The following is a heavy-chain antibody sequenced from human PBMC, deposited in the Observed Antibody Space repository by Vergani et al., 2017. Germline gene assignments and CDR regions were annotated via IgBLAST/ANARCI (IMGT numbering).Heavy chain of an antibody. Sequence: QVKLQESGPGLVKPSETLTLTCTVSGASVNSYYWSWIRQPPGKGLEWMGYVSFRGDTLYDPSVKGRMTISLNTSSNQFSLYLTSVTAADTAVYYCARDFGGEWYFDLWGRGATVTVSS. CDR3: ARDFGGEWYFDL. V-gene: IGHV4-59*02. D-gene: IGHD4-23*01. CDR1: GASVNSYY. CDR2: VSFRGDT. J-gene: IGHJ2*01.